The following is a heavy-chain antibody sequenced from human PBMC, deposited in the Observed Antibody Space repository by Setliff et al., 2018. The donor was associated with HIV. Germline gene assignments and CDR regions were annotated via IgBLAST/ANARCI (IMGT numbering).Heavy chain of an antibody. Sequence: LRLSCAASGFTFSSYSMNWVRQAPGKGLEWVSYISSSSSTIYYADSVKGRFTISRDNAKNSLYLQLNSLRAEDTAVYYCARDVEMATIPAFDIWGQGTLVTVSS. CDR3: ARDVEMATIPAFDI. CDR2: ISSSSSTI. CDR1: GFTFSSYS. V-gene: IGHV3-48*01. J-gene: IGHJ3*02. D-gene: IGHD5-12*01.